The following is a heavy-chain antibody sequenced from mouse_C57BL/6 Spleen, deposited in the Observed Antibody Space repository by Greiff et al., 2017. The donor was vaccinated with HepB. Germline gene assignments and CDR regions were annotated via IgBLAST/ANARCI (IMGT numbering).Heavy chain of an antibody. CDR3: ARGDYGSSNWYFDV. J-gene: IGHJ1*03. Sequence: QVQLQQPGAELVKPGASVKLSCKASGYTFTSYWMQWVKQRPGQGLEWIGEIDPSDSYTNYTQKFKGKATLTVDTSSSTAYMQLSSLTSEDAAVYYCARGDYGSSNWYFDVWGKGTTVTVSS. D-gene: IGHD1-1*01. CDR1: GYTFTSYW. CDR2: IDPSDSYT. V-gene: IGHV1-50*01.